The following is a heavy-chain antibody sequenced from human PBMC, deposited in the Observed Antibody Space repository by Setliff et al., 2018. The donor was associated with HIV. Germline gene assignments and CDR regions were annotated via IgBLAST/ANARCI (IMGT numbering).Heavy chain of an antibody. Sequence: LRLSCAASGFTFSSYAMQWVRQAPGKGLEWVAVISYDGSNNYYADSVKGRFTISRDNSKNTLYLQMSSVRAEDTAVYFCARETYYGSGSYLPTEYYYYYMDVLGKGTTVTVSS. V-gene: IGHV3-30*04. CDR3: ARETYYGSGSYLPTEYYYYYMDV. J-gene: IGHJ6*03. CDR2: ISYDGSNN. CDR1: GFTFSSYA. D-gene: IGHD3-10*01.